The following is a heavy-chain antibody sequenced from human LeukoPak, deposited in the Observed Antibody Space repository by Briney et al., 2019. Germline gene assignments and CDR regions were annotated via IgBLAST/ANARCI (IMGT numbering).Heavy chain of an antibody. J-gene: IGHJ3*02. Sequence: ASVKVSCKDSGYTFTSYDINWVRQATGQGLEWMGWMNPNSGNTGYAQKFQGGVTMTRNTSISTAYMELSSLRSEDTAVYYCAVVVARGDDAFDIWGQGTMVTVSS. CDR1: GYTFTSYD. D-gene: IGHD2-15*01. CDR2: MNPNSGNT. CDR3: AVVVARGDDAFDI. V-gene: IGHV1-8*01.